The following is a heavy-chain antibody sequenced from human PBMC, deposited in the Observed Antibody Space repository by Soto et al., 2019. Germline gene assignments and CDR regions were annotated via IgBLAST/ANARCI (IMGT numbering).Heavy chain of an antibody. V-gene: IGHV4-59*01. CDR1: GSSMTHFY. CDR3: ARALPADF. CDR2: IYYNGSP. J-gene: IGHJ4*02. Sequence: SETLSLTCTVSGSSMTHFYWTWIRQPPGKGLEWIAYIYYNGSPDYNPSLKSRATMSLDTSKNQFSLRLTSVTAADTAVYYCARALPADFWGQGTLVTVS.